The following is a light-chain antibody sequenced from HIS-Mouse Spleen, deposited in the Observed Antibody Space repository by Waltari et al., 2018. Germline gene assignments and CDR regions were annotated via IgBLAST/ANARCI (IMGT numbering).Light chain of an antibody. V-gene: IGLV2-18*01. CDR2: EVS. CDR1: SSAVGRSNR. Sequence: QSALTQPPSVSGSPGQSVTISCTGTSSAVGRSNRFSWYQQPPGTAPKLMIYEVSKRPSGVPDRFSGSKSGNTASLTISGLQAEDEADYYCSLYTSSSTLVFGGGTKLTVL. J-gene: IGLJ2*01. CDR3: SLYTSSSTLV.